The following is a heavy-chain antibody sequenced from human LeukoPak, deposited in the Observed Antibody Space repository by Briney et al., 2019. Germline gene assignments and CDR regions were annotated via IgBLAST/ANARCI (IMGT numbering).Heavy chain of an antibody. Sequence: PSETLSLTCAVYGGSFSGYYWTWIRQPPGKGLEWIGEINHSGNTNYNPSLKSRVIISVDTSKNQFSLKLSSVTAADTAVYYCARAREAVTIDYWGQGTLVTVSS. V-gene: IGHV4-34*01. J-gene: IGHJ4*02. CDR2: INHSGNT. D-gene: IGHD4-17*01. CDR3: ARAREAVTIDY. CDR1: GGSFSGYY.